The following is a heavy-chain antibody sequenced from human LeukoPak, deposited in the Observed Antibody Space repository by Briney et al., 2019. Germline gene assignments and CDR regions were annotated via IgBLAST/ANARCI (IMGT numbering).Heavy chain of an antibody. CDR2: IYTSGST. CDR3: ASSYYDILTGYYQDY. J-gene: IGHJ4*02. CDR1: GGSISSGSYY. D-gene: IGHD3-9*01. V-gene: IGHV4-61*02. Sequence: SETLSLTCTVSGGSISSGSYYWSWIRQPAGKGLEWIGRIYTSGSTNYNPSLKSRVTISVDTSKNQFSLKLSSVTAADTAVYYCASSYYDILTGYYQDYWGQGTLVTVSS.